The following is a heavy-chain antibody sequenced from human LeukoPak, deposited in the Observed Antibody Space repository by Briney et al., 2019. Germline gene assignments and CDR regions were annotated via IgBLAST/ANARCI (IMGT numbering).Heavy chain of an antibody. CDR3: ARGRLFALDY. CDR2: IYYSGST. CDR1: GGSISSYY. Sequence: NPSETLSLTCTVSGGSISSYYWSWIRQPPGKGLEWIGYIYYSGSTNYNPSLKSRVTISVDTSKNQFSLKLSSVTAADTAVYYCARGRLFALDYWGQGTLVTVSS. J-gene: IGHJ4*02. V-gene: IGHV4-59*12. D-gene: IGHD2-21*01.